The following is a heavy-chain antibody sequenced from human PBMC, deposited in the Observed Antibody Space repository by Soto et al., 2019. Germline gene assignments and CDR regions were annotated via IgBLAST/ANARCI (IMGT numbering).Heavy chain of an antibody. J-gene: IGHJ4*02. CDR2: IWSDGSNR. CDR1: GFTISTHG. D-gene: IGHD1-1*01. CDR3: AAATTWHLHFHY. V-gene: IGHV3-33*01. Sequence: QVQLVESWGGVVQPGTSLRLSCAASGFTISTHGMHWVRQAPGKGLEWVANIWSDGSNRFYADAVKRRFTISKDNSNNTLYLQISSLRAEDTAVYYCAAATTWHLHFHYWGQGTQDTVSS.